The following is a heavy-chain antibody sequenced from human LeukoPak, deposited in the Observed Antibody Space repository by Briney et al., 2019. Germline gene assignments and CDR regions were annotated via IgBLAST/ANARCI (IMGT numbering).Heavy chain of an antibody. D-gene: IGHD6-19*01. CDR1: GYTFTVYY. CDR3: ARGTEQWLVPPYFDY. V-gene: IGHV1-2*02. Sequence: ASVNVSCKASGYTFTVYYMHWVRQAPGQGREWMGWINPNSGGTNYAQKFQGRVTMTRDTSISTAYMELSRLRSDDTAVYYCARGTEQWLVPPYFDYWGQGTLVTVSS. CDR2: INPNSGGT. J-gene: IGHJ4*02.